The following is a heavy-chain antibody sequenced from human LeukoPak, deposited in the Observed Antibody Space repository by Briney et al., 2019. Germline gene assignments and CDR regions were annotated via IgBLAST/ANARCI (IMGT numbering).Heavy chain of an antibody. CDR1: GFTFTDYA. J-gene: IGHJ4*02. CDR3: VKRGGGNNLFFDY. CDR2: ISILGDT. V-gene: IGHV3-23*01. Sequence: GGSLRLSCAASGFTFTDYAMYWVRQAPGEGLDWVSTISILGDTYYPDSVKGRFTISRDNSKSTLYLQMNSLRVDDTAVYHCVKRGGGNNLFFDYWGQGIVITVSS. D-gene: IGHD1-20*01.